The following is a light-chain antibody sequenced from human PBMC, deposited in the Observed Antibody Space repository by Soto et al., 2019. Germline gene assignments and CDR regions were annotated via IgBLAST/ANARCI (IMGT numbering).Light chain of an antibody. CDR3: SSYTGSNTLI. J-gene: IGLJ2*01. Sequence: QAVLTQPASVSGSPGQSITMSCTGTSSDVGGYNYVSWYQQHPGKAPKLMIYDVSSRPSGISNRFSGSKSGNTASLTISGLQAEDAADYYCSSYTGSNTLIFGGGTKVTVL. V-gene: IGLV2-14*03. CDR1: SSDVGGYNY. CDR2: DVS.